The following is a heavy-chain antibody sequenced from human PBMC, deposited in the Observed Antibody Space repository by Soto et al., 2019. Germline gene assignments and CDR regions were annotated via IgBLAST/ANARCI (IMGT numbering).Heavy chain of an antibody. CDR2: IYGNDDQ. CDR3: AHANKWDYRTPYYFDY. Sequence: QITLKESGPTLVKPTQTLTLTCTFSGFSLNTSGVGVGWVRQPPGKALEWLALIYGNDDQRYNLFLKNSLTITKDSSRDQVVLTMTHMDPVDTATYYCAHANKWDYRTPYYFDYWGQGTLVTVS. J-gene: IGHJ4*02. D-gene: IGHD1-7*01. CDR1: GFSLNTSGVG. V-gene: IGHV2-5*01.